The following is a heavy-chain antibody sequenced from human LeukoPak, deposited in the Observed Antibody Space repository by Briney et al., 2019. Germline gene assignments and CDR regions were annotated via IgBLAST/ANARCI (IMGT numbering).Heavy chain of an antibody. D-gene: IGHD6-19*01. CDR2: IYSSGST. Sequence: SQTLSLTCTVSGGSISSGSYYWSWIRQPAGRGLEWIGRIYSSGSTNYNPSLKSRLTISVDTSKNQFSLKLTSVTAADTAVYYCARSLGIGYSSGWYGQNWFDPWGQGTLVTVSS. V-gene: IGHV4-61*02. J-gene: IGHJ5*02. CDR3: ARSLGIGYSSGWYGQNWFDP. CDR1: GGSISSGSYY.